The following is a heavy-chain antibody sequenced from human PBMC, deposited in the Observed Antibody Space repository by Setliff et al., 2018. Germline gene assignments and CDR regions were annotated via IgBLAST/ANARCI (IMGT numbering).Heavy chain of an antibody. CDR1: GYTFSNFG. Sequence: VKVSCKASGYTFSNFGFSWVRQAPGQGLEWMGWISAYNGNTNYAQRLRGRVTMTTDTSTNTAYMELRSLTSDDTAIYYCVRDRHSFVVPPEEAWFDPWGQGTLVTVSS. D-gene: IGHD2-2*01. CDR2: ISAYNGNT. J-gene: IGHJ5*02. CDR3: VRDRHSFVVPPEEAWFDP. V-gene: IGHV1-18*01.